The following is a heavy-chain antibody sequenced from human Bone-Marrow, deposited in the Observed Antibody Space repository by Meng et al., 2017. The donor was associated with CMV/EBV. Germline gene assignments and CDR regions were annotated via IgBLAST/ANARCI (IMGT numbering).Heavy chain of an antibody. V-gene: IGHV1-2*02. D-gene: IGHD3-3*01. CDR2: INPNSGGT. J-gene: IGHJ6*02. CDR3: ARGVARTYYDFWSGCGDV. CDR1: GYTFTGYY. Sequence: ASVKVSCKASGYTFTGYYMHWVRQAPGQGLEWMGWINPNSGGTNYAQKFQGRVNMTRDTSISTAYTELSSLRSEDTAVYYCARGVARTYYDFWSGCGDVWGQGTTVTVSS.